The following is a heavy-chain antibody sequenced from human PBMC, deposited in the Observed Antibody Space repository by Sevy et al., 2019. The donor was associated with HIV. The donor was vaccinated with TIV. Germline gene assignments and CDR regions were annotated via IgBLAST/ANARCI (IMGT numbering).Heavy chain of an antibody. CDR1: GFTFSSYG. V-gene: IGHV3-30*18. Sequence: GGSLRLSCAASGFTFSSYGMHWVRQAPGKGLDWVTFISYDGSNKYYADSVKGRFTISRDNSKNTLYLQMNSLRVEDTAVYYCAKGGQWLVRDWFDTWGQGTLVTVSS. CDR3: AKGGQWLVRDWFDT. J-gene: IGHJ5*02. CDR2: ISYDGSNK. D-gene: IGHD6-19*01.